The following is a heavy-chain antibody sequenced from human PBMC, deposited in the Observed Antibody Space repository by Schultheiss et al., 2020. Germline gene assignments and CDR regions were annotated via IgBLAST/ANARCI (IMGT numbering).Heavy chain of an antibody. J-gene: IGHJ6*02. D-gene: IGHD5-24*01. CDR1: GFTVSSNY. CDR3: EGIRDGYNPYYYYGMDV. CDR2: IYSGGST. V-gene: IGHV3-53*01. Sequence: GGSLRLSCAASGFTVSSNYMSWVRQAPGKGLEWVSVIYSGGSTYYADSVKGRFTISRDNSKNTLYLQMNSLRAEDTAVYYCEGIRDGYNPYYYYGMDVWGQGTTVTVSS.